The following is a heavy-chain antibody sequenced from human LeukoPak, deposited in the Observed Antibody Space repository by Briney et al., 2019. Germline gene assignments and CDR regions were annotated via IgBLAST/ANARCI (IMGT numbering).Heavy chain of an antibody. V-gene: IGHV1-18*01. J-gene: IGHJ4*02. CDR3: ARVVRDSSEGYFDY. D-gene: IGHD3-22*01. Sequence: ASVKVSFKASGYTFTSYGISWVRQAPGQGLEGMGWISAYNGNTNYAQKLQGRVTMTTDTSTSTAYMELRSLRSDDTAVYYCARVVRDSSEGYFDYWGQGTLVTVSS. CDR2: ISAYNGNT. CDR1: GYTFTSYG.